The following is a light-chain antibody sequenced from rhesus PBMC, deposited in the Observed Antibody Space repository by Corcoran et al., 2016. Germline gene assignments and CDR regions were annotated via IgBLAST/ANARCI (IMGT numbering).Light chain of an antibody. J-gene: IGKJ3*01. Sequence: DIQMTQSPSSLSASVGDRVTITCRASQGISSYLAWYQQKPGKVPKLLIYKASTLQSGVPSRFSGSGSGTDFTLTISSLQPEDFATYYCQQRNSYPFTFGPGTKLDIK. CDR2: KAS. CDR3: QQRNSYPFT. CDR1: QGISSY. V-gene: IGKV1-25*01.